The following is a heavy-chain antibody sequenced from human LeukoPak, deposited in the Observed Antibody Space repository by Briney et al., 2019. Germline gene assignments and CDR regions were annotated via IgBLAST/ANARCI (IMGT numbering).Heavy chain of an antibody. Sequence: GGSLRLSCAASGFTFSTYSMNWVRQAPGKGLEWVSFIGSSSSTIYYADSVRGRFTISRDNAQNSLYLQMNSLRDEDTAVYYCAREGGVSALSDYLDRWGQGILVTVSS. J-gene: IGHJ4*02. CDR2: IGSSSSTI. CDR3: AREGGVSALSDYLDR. V-gene: IGHV3-48*02. D-gene: IGHD3-16*02. CDR1: GFTFSTYS.